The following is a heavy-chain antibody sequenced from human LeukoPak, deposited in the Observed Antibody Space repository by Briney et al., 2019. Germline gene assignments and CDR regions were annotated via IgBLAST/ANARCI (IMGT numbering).Heavy chain of an antibody. V-gene: IGHV4-4*09. D-gene: IGHD1-7*01. J-gene: IGHJ6*03. Sequence: MTSETLSLTCTVSDGSISGSYWSWIRQPPGKGLEWIGYIYISGSTSYNPSLKSRVAISVDASKNQFSLKLSSVTAADTAVYYCGRKRRSSQLPYYQHMDVWGKGTTVTVSS. CDR2: IYISGST. CDR3: GRKRRSSQLPYYQHMDV. CDR1: DGSISGSY.